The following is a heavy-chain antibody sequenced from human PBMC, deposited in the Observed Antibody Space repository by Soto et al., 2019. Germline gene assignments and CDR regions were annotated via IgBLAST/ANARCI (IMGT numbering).Heavy chain of an antibody. CDR1: GGSISSYY. V-gene: IGHV4-4*07. Sequence: PSETLSLTCTVSGGSISSYYWSWIQQPAGKXLEWIGRIYTSGSTNYNPSLKSRVTMSVDTSKNQFSLKLSSVTAADTAVYYCARDCRGTGYSSGWYWFDPWGQGTLVTVSS. CDR3: ARDCRGTGYSSGWYWFDP. D-gene: IGHD6-19*01. CDR2: IYTSGST. J-gene: IGHJ5*02.